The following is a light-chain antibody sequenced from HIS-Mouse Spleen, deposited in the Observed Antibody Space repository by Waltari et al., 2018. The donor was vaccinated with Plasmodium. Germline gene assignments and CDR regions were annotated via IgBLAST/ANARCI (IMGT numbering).Light chain of an antibody. CDR3: CSYAGSSTFV. CDR2: EGS. Sequence: QSALTQPASVSGSPGQSITISCTGTSSDVGSYNLVSWYRQHPGKAPKRMIYEGSKRPSVFSNRFSGSKSGNTASLTISGLQAEDEADYYCCSYAGSSTFVFGGGTKLTVL. V-gene: IGLV2-23*03. CDR1: SSDVGSYNL. J-gene: IGLJ3*02.